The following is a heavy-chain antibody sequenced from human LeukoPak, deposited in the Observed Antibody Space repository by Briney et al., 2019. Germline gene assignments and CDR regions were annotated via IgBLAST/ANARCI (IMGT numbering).Heavy chain of an antibody. D-gene: IGHD6-13*01. Sequence: GGSLRLSCAASGFTFSDYYMSWIRQAPGKGLEWVSYISSSGSTIYYADSVKGRFTISRGNAKNSLYLQMNSLRAEDTAVYYCARESSSWYGAFDIWGQGTMVTVSS. V-gene: IGHV3-11*04. CDR1: GFTFSDYY. J-gene: IGHJ3*02. CDR2: ISSSGSTI. CDR3: ARESSSWYGAFDI.